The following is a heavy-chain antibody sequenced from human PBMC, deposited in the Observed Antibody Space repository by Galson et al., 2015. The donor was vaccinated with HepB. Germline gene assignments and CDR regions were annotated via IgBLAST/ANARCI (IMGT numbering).Heavy chain of an antibody. Sequence: SLRLSCAASGFTFSSYSMNWVRQAPGKGLEWVSSISSSSSYIYYADSVKGRFTISRDNAKNSLYLQMNSLRAEDTAVYYCARDRITFGGVIVSRPDYWGQGTLVTVSS. CDR2: ISSSSSYI. D-gene: IGHD3-16*02. CDR3: ARDRITFGGVIVSRPDY. J-gene: IGHJ4*02. V-gene: IGHV3-21*01. CDR1: GFTFSSYS.